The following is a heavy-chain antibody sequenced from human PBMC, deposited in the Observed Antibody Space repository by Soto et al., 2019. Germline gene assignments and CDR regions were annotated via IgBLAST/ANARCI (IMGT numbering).Heavy chain of an antibody. CDR3: ARDPLWGTAMVLWYFDL. CDR2: ISYDGSNK. V-gene: IGHV3-30-3*01. J-gene: IGHJ2*01. CDR1: VFTFSSYA. D-gene: IGHD5-18*01. Sequence: GGSLRLSCAASVFTFSSYAMHWVRQAPGKGLEWVAVISYDGSNKYYADSVKGRFTISRDNSKNTLYLQMNSLRAEDTAVYYCARDPLWGTAMVLWYFDLWGRGTLVTVSS.